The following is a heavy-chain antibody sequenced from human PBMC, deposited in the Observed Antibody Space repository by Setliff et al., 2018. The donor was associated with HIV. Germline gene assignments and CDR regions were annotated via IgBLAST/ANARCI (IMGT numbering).Heavy chain of an antibody. V-gene: IGHV4-39*07. CDR2: LYYSGTT. CDR3: ARGVNFDY. D-gene: IGHD3-3*01. J-gene: IGHJ4*02. CDR1: GGSISSSSYY. Sequence: SETLSLTCTVSGGSISSSSYYWCWIRQPPGKGLEWIGSLYYSGTTYYNPSLKSRLTISVDTSRNQFSLKLTSVIAADTAIYYCARGVNFDYWGQGTQVTV.